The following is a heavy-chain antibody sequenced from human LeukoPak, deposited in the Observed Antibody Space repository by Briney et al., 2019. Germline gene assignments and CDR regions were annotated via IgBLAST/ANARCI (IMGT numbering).Heavy chain of an antibody. Sequence: GWSLRLSCAASGFNFSSYAMSWVRQAPGKGLEWESAISGGGGSTYYADSVKGRFTISRGNSKNTLYLQMNSLRSEDTAVYYCAKDRSYYDSSGYWVFDYWGQGTLVTVSS. CDR1: GFNFSSYA. CDR3: AKDRSYYDSSGYWVFDY. CDR2: ISGGGGST. J-gene: IGHJ4*02. D-gene: IGHD3-22*01. V-gene: IGHV3-23*01.